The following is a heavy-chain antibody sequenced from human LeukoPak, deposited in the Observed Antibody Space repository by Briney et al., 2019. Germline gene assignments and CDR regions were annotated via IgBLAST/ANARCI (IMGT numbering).Heavy chain of an antibody. V-gene: IGHV4-34*01. CDR2: INHSGST. J-gene: IGHJ4*02. CDR3: ARVVFWSGYPDY. D-gene: IGHD3-3*01. Sequence: SETLSLTCAVYSGSFSGYYWSWIRQPPGKGLEWIGEINHSGSTNYNPSLKSRVTISVDTSKNQFSLKLSSVTAADTAVYYCARVVFWSGYPDYWGQETLVTVSS. CDR1: SGSFSGYY.